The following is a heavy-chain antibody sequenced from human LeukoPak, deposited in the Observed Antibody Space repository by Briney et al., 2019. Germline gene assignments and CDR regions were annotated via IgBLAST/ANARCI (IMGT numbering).Heavy chain of an antibody. CDR3: ARDRDGKDL. CDR1: GSTFRDFW. V-gene: IGHV3-7*03. CDR2: IQQNGIEK. J-gene: IGHJ5*02. Sequence: GSLRLPCAAPGSTFRDFWMSWVQPAPGKGLEWVANIQQNGIEKYSVEGRFTISRDNVNSLLYLRINSLRADDTAMYYCARDRDGKDLWGQGTLVTVSS. D-gene: IGHD1-1*01.